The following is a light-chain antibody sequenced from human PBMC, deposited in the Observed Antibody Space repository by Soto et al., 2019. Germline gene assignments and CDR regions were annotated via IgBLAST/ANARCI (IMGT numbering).Light chain of an antibody. CDR3: QQHYSTPYT. J-gene: IGKJ2*01. V-gene: IGKV4-1*01. CDR2: WAS. CDR1: QSVLYSSNNKNY. Sequence: DIVMTQSPDSLAVSLGERATINCKSSQSVLYSSNNKNYLAWYQPKPGQPPKLLIYWASTRESGVPDRFSGSGSGTAFTLTISSLQAEDVAVYYCQQHYSTPYTFGQGTKLEIK.